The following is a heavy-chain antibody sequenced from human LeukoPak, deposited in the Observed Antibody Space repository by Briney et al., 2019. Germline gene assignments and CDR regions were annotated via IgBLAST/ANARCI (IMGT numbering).Heavy chain of an antibody. Sequence: GGSLRLSCAASGFTFSSYSMNWVRQAPGKGLEWVSAISGSGGSTYYADSVKGRFTISRENSKNTLYLQMNSLRAEDTAVYYCAKDSAKKYDDYWGQGTLVTVSS. CDR3: AKDSAKKYDDY. CDR2: ISGSGGST. CDR1: GFTFSSYS. V-gene: IGHV3-23*01. J-gene: IGHJ4*02. D-gene: IGHD2/OR15-2a*01.